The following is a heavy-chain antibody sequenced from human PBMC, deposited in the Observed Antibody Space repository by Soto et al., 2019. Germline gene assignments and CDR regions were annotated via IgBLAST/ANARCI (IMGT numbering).Heavy chain of an antibody. CDR2: IIPIFGTA. D-gene: IGHD6-6*01. J-gene: IGHJ5*02. CDR3: ARDKRKAARPRWINWFDP. Sequence: SVKVSCKASGGTFSSYAISWVRQAPGQGLEWMGGIIPIFGTANYAQKFQGRVTITADESTSTAYMELSSLRSEDTAVYYCARDKRKAARPRWINWFDPWGQGTLVTVSS. CDR1: GGTFSSYA. V-gene: IGHV1-69*13.